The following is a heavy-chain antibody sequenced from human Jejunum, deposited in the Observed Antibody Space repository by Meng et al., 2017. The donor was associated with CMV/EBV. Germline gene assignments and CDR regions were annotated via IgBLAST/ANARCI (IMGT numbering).Heavy chain of an antibody. J-gene: IGHJ4*02. CDR1: GFTVSSYW. V-gene: IGHV3-74*01. CDR2: ISSDGSTT. D-gene: IGHD4-17*01. CDR3: ARALDYGARIDC. Sequence: VPVVGSGGGLVRPGGSLRISCAASGFTVSSYWMHWVRQAPGKGLVWVSRISSDGSTTNYADSVKGRFTISRDNAKNTLYLQMNSLRAEDTAVFYCARALDYGARIDCWGQGTLVTVSS.